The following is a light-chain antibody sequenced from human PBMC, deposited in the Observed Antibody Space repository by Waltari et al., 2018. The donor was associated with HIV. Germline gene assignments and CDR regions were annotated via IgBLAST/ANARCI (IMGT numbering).Light chain of an antibody. CDR2: WAS. CDR3: QQYLNTPWT. Sequence: DIVMTQSPDSLAVSLGERATINCKSSQNVLYSSNNKNYLAWYQQKPRQPPKLLIYWASTRASGVPERFSGSGSGTDFTLTISSLQAEDVAIYYCQQYLNTPWTFGQGTEVEVK. J-gene: IGKJ1*01. V-gene: IGKV4-1*01. CDR1: QNVLYSSNNKNY.